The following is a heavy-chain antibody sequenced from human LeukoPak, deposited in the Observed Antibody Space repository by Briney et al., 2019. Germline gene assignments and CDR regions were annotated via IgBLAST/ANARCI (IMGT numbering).Heavy chain of an antibody. CDR1: GFTFSNYP. V-gene: IGHV3-23*01. CDR2: ISGTDGTT. CDR3: AKECALTPGPKFDS. J-gene: IGHJ4*02. D-gene: IGHD4-23*01. Sequence: GGSLRLSCAAAGFTFSNYPMSWVRQAPGKGLEWVSVISGTDGTTFYADSVKGRFTISRDSSKNTLSLQMNSLRADDTAVYYCAKECALTPGPKFDSWGQGTLVTVSS.